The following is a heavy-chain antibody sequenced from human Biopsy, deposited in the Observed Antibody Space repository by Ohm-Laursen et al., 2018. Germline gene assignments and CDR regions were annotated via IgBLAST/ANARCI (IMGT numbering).Heavy chain of an antibody. D-gene: IGHD2-8*01. V-gene: IGHV3-66*01. CDR2: IILNSDRL. CDR1: EFTVSSNY. J-gene: IGHJ4*02. Sequence: GSLRLSCAASEFTVSSNYMAWVRQAPGKGLEWVSGIILNSDRLSYADSVRGRFTISRDNSKNTLYLQMNSLRGEDTAVYYCAKCMTGGSNYYFHHCGQGTLVTVSS. CDR3: AKCMTGGSNYYFHH.